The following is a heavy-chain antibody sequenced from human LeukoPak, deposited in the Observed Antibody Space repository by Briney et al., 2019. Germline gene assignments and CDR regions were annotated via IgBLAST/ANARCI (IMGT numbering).Heavy chain of an antibody. CDR3: ATLLYGSGSYPTRDDAFDI. CDR2: IYYSGST. V-gene: IGHV4-31*03. CDR1: GGSISSGGYY. J-gene: IGHJ3*02. Sequence: SQTLSLTCTVSGGSISSGGYYWSWIRQHPGKGLEWIGYIYYSGSTYYNPSLKSRVTISVDTSKNQFSLKLSSVTAADPAVYYCATLLYGSGSYPTRDDAFDIWGQGTMVTVSS. D-gene: IGHD3-10*01.